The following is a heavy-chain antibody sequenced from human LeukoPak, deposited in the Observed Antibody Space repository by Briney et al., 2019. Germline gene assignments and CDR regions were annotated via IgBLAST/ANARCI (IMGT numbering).Heavy chain of an antibody. J-gene: IGHJ6*03. CDR1: GYSISSGYY. CDR3: AREYYDILTGYYSYYYYYYMDV. V-gene: IGHV4-38-2*02. CDR2: IYTSGST. D-gene: IGHD3-9*01. Sequence: NPSETLSLTCTVSGYSISSGYYWGWIRQPPGKGLEWIGRIYTSGSTNYNPSLKSRVTISVDTSKNQFSLKLSSVTAADTAVYYCAREYYDILTGYYSYYYYYYMDVWGKGTTVTISS.